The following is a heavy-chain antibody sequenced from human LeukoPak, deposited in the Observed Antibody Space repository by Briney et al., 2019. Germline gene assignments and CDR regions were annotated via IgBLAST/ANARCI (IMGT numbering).Heavy chain of an antibody. CDR1: GYTFTSYG. J-gene: IGHJ4*02. CDR3: GRGGRGYGGNSGCTYFVY. Sequence: GASVKVSSKASGYTFTSYGISWVRQAPGPGLEWMGWISAYNGNTNYAQKLQGRVTMTTDTSTSKAHMELRSLRSDDTAVYEYGRGGRGYGGNSGCTYFVYWRQGTLVTVS. CDR2: ISAYNGNT. D-gene: IGHD4-23*01. V-gene: IGHV1-18*01.